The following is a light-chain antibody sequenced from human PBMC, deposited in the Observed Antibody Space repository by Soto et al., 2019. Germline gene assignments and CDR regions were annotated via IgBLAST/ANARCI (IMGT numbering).Light chain of an antibody. Sequence: IVLTQSPVILTLSPGARATLSCRASQRVSSYLAWYQQKPGQAPRLLIYDASTRATDIPARFSGSGSGTDFTLTISSLLSEDFAVYYCHQYYKWPLTFGGGTKVDI. CDR2: DAS. V-gene: IGKV3-15*01. CDR3: HQYYKWPLT. J-gene: IGKJ4*01. CDR1: QRVSSY.